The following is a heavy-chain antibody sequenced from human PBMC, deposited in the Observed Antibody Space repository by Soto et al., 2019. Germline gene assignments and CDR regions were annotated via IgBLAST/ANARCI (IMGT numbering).Heavy chain of an antibody. CDR3: ARVVGGYCSCGSCYDYGMDV. Sequence: GASVKVSCKASGYTFTSYDINWVRQATGQGLEWMGWMNPNSGNTGYAQKFQGRVTMTRNTSISTAYMELSSLRSEDTAVYYCARVVGGYCSCGSCYDYGMDVWGQGTTVTSP. D-gene: IGHD2-15*01. J-gene: IGHJ6*02. CDR1: GYTFTSYD. V-gene: IGHV1-8*01. CDR2: MNPNSGNT.